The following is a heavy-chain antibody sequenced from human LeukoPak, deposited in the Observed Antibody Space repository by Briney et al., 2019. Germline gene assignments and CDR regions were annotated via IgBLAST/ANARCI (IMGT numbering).Heavy chain of an antibody. D-gene: IGHD6-19*01. V-gene: IGHV4-59*08. CDR3: ARRYSSGWLFDY. CDR1: SISXXX. CDR2: IFYSGST. J-gene: IGHJ4*02. Sequence: SISXXXWNXXRQXPXXXXXXIGYIFYSGSTDYNPSLKSRVTISVDTSKNQFSLKLNSVTAADTAVYYCARRYSSGWLFDYWGQGTLVTVSS.